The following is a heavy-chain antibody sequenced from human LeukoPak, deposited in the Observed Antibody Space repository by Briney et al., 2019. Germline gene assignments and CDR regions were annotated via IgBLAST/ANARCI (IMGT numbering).Heavy chain of an antibody. CDR2: MYYSGTT. CDR3: AREGPDTAMVSVGDY. CDR1: GGSISSSSYY. Sequence: SETLSLTCTVSGGSISSSSYYWGWIRQPPGKGLGWIGSMYYSGTTFYNPFLKSRVTISGDTSKNQFSLKLSSVTAADTAVYYCAREGPDTAMVSVGDYWGQGTLVTVSS. D-gene: IGHD5-18*01. J-gene: IGHJ4*02. V-gene: IGHV4-39*07.